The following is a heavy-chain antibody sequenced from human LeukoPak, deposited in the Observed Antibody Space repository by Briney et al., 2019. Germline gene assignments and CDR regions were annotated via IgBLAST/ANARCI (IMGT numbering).Heavy chain of an antibody. CDR2: TSHDGTNK. V-gene: IGHV3-30-3*01. CDR1: GFTFSSYP. CDR3: ARDTFGSFDY. Sequence: PGGSLRLSCAASGFTFSSYPMHWVRQAPGKGLEWVAVTSHDGTNKYYADSVEGRFTISRDNSKKTLYLQMNSLRAEDTAVYYCARDTFGSFDYWGQGTLVTVSS. D-gene: IGHD1-26*01. J-gene: IGHJ4*02.